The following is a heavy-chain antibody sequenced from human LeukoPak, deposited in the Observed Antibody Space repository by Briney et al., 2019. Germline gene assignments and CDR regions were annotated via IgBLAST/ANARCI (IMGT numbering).Heavy chain of an antibody. CDR1: GVSISRYF. D-gene: IGHD6-6*01. J-gene: IGHJ5*02. Sequence: SETLSLTCTVSGVSISRYFLIWLHQPPGKGLEWMGRIYSTGSTNYNPSLKSRVTMSVDTSKKQFSLKLSSVTAADTAVYYCARMSSVVNWFDPWGQGTLVTVSS. CDR2: IYSTGST. V-gene: IGHV4-4*07. CDR3: ARMSSVVNWFDP.